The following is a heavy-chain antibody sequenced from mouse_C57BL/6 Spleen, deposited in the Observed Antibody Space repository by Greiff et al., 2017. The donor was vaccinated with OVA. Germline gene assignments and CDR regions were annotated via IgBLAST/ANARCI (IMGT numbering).Heavy chain of an antibody. CDR3: TRGSLRRGYFDY. CDR2: IRNKANNHAT. J-gene: IGHJ2*01. D-gene: IGHD2-12*01. Sequence: EVQLQESGGGLVQPGGSMKLSCAASGFTFSDAWMDWVRQSPEKGLEWVAEIRNKANNHATYYAESVKGRFTISRDDSKSSVYLQMNSLRAEDTGIYYFTRGSLRRGYFDYWGKGTTLTVSS. CDR1: GFTFSDAW. V-gene: IGHV6-6*01.